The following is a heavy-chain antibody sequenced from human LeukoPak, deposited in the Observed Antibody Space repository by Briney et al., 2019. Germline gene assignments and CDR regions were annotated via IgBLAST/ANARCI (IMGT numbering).Heavy chain of an antibody. J-gene: IGHJ5*02. Sequence: SETLSLTCTVSGDSVNSGAYYWSWIRQPPGKGLEWIGYIYYSGSTNYNPSLKSRVTISVDTSKNQFSLKLSSVTAADTAVYYCARASSSWYEVWFDPWGQGTLVTVSS. CDR1: GDSVNSGAYY. CDR3: ARASSSWYEVWFDP. D-gene: IGHD6-13*01. CDR2: IYYSGST. V-gene: IGHV4-61*08.